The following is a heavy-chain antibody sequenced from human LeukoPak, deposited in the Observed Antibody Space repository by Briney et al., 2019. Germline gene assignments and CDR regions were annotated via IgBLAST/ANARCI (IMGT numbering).Heavy chain of an antibody. CDR3: ARDYRCSSTSCKGRTFDY. J-gene: IGHJ4*02. D-gene: IGHD2-2*01. CDR1: GFIFNDYY. Sequence: GGSLRLSCAASGFIFNDYYMSWIRQAPGKGLEWVAYISSSGSIIYYAESVKGRFTISRDNAKNTLYLQMNSLRVEDTAVYYCARDYRCSSTSCKGRTFDYWGQGTLVTVSS. V-gene: IGHV3-11*01. CDR2: ISSSGSII.